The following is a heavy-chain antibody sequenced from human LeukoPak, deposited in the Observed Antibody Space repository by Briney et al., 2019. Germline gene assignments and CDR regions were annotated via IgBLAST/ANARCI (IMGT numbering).Heavy chain of an antibody. CDR1: GGSFSGYY. V-gene: IGHV4-34*01. CDR2: INHSGST. CDR3: ARLGYYGSGSLVDYFDY. Sequence: SETLSLTCAVYGGSFSGYYWSWIRQPPGKGLEWIGEINHSGSTNYNPSLKSRVTISVDTSKNQFSLKLSSVTAADTAVYYCARLGYYGSGSLVDYFDYWGQGTLVTVPS. D-gene: IGHD3-10*01. J-gene: IGHJ4*02.